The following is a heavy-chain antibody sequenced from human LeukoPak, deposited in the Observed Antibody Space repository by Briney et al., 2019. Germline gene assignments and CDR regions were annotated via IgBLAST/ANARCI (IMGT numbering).Heavy chain of an antibody. CDR3: AKEGTASKPSDLDY. V-gene: IGHV3-30*02. CDR1: GFIFSDYG. D-gene: IGHD1/OR15-1a*01. J-gene: IGHJ4*02. Sequence: GGSLRLSCAASGFIFSDYGMHWVRQDPGKGLEWVTFIRYDGGNKYYADSVKGRFTISRDNSKNIVYLQMNSLSSEDTAVYYCAKEGTASKPSDLDYWGQGTLVTVSS. CDR2: IRYDGGNK.